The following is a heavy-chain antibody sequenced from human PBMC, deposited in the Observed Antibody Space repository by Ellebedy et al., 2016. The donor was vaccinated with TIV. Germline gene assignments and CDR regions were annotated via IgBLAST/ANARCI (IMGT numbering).Heavy chain of an antibody. CDR1: GLTFTDFS. CDR2: FDPDDGET. D-gene: IGHD3-10*01. Sequence: ASVKVSCXISGLTFTDFSTHWLRQAPGKGLEWLGGFDPDDGETIYAQKFQDRVTMMEDTSTDTAYMEMRNLRSEDTAVYFCATGGGGAPFDYWGQGTLVTVSS. V-gene: IGHV1-24*01. J-gene: IGHJ4*02. CDR3: ATGGGGAPFDY.